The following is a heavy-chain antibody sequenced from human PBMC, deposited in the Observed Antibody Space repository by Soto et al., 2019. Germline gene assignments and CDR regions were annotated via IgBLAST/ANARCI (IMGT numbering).Heavy chain of an antibody. J-gene: IGHJ2*01. V-gene: IGHV1-46*01. CDR3: ARDGEYQHSTDYYWYFDL. D-gene: IGHD4-17*01. CDR1: GYTFTSYY. CDR2: INPSGGST. Sequence: QVQLVQSGAEVKKPGASVKVSCKASGYTFTSYYMHWVRQAPGQGLEWMGIINPSGGSTSYAQKLQGRVTMTRDTSTSKVYMELRRLRSEDTAVYYCARDGEYQHSTDYYWYFDLWGRGTLVTVSS.